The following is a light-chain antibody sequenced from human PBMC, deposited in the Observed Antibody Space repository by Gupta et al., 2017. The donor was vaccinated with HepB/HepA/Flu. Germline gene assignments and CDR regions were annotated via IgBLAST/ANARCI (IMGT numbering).Light chain of an antibody. J-gene: IGKJ1*01. CDR2: GAS. Sequence: EIVLTQSPGTLSLSPGERATLSCRASQSVSNNYLAWYQQKSGQAPRLLIHGASTRATGIPDRFSGSGSGTDFTLTISRLEPGDFALFYCQQYGSAPRTFGQGTKVEIK. CDR3: QQYGSAPRT. CDR1: QSVSNNY. V-gene: IGKV3-20*01.